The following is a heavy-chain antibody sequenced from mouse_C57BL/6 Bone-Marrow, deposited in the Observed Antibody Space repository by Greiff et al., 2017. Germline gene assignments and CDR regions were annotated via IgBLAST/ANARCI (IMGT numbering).Heavy chain of an antibody. CDR3: ARERYYGSYFDY. CDR1: GYTFTNYW. J-gene: IGHJ2*01. CDR2: IYPGGGYT. Sequence: QVQLQQSGAELVRPGTSVTMSCKASGYTFTNYWIGWAKQRPGHGLEWIGDIYPGGGYTNYNEKFKGKATLTSDKSSSTAYMQFSSLTSEDSAIYYCARERYYGSYFDYWGQGTTLTVSS. V-gene: IGHV1-63*01. D-gene: IGHD1-1*01.